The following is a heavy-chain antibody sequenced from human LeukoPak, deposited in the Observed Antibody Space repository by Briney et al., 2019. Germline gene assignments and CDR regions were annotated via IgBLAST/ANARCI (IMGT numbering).Heavy chain of an antibody. CDR3: ARDFAYCGGDCYSEGNWFDP. Sequence: SETLSLTCAVYGGSFSSYYWSWIRQPAGKGLEWIGRIYTSGSTNYNPSLKSRVTMSVDTSKNQFSLKLSSVTAADTAVYYCARDFAYCGGDCYSEGNWFDPWGQGTLVTVSS. V-gene: IGHV4-4*07. CDR2: IYTSGST. CDR1: GGSFSSYY. D-gene: IGHD2-21*02. J-gene: IGHJ5*02.